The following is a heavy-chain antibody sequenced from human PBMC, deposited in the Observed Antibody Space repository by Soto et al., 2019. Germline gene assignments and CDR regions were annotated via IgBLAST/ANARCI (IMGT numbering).Heavy chain of an antibody. CDR2: IYHSGST. D-gene: IGHD4-17*01. J-gene: IGHJ4*02. V-gene: IGHV4-30-2*01. Sequence: KTSETLSLTCAVSGGSISSGGYSWSWIRQPPGKGLEWIGYIYHSGSTYYNPSLKSRVTISVDRSKNQFSLKLSSVTAADTAVYYCARDRGYGDHHYFDYWGQGTLVTVSS. CDR3: ARDRGYGDHHYFDY. CDR1: GGSISSGGYS.